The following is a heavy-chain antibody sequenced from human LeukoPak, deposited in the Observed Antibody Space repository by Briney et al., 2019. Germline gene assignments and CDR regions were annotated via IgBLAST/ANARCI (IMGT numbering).Heavy chain of an antibody. D-gene: IGHD4-17*01. CDR3: ARDDNYGTFDY. CDR1: GGSISSYY. Sequence: KPSETLSLTCTVSGGSISSYYWSWIRQPPGKGLEWIGYIYYSGSTNYNPSLKSRVTISVDTSKNQFSLKLSSVTAADTAVYYCARDDNYGTFDYWGQGTLVTVSS. J-gene: IGHJ4*02. V-gene: IGHV4-59*01. CDR2: IYYSGST.